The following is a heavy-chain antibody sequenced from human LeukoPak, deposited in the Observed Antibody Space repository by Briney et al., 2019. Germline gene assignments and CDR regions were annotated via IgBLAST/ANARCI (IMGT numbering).Heavy chain of an antibody. D-gene: IGHD2-15*01. CDR1: GGTLSSYT. CDR2: IIPILGIA. J-gene: IGHJ5*02. Sequence: SVTVSCKASGGTLSSYTISWVRQAPGQGLEWMGRIIPILGIANYAQKFQGRVTITADKSTSTAYMELSSLRSEDTAVYYCAREGVAATLNWFVPWGQGTLVTVSS. V-gene: IGHV1-69*04. CDR3: AREGVAATLNWFVP.